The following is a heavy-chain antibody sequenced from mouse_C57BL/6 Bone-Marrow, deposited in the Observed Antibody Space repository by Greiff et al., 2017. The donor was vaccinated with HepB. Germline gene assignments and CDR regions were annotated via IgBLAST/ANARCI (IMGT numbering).Heavy chain of an antibody. Sequence: QVHVKQSGAELARPGASVKLSCKASGYTFTSYGISWVKQRTGQGLEWIGEMYPRSGNTYYNEKFKGKATLTADKSSSTAYMELRSLTSEDSAVYFCAMIYYGNSAWFAYWGQGTLVTVSA. V-gene: IGHV1-81*01. J-gene: IGHJ3*01. CDR3: AMIYYGNSAWFAY. D-gene: IGHD2-1*01. CDR1: GYTFTSYG. CDR2: MYPRSGNT.